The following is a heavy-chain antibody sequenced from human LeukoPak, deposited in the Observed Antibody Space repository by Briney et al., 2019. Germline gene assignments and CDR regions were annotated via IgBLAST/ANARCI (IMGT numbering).Heavy chain of an antibody. V-gene: IGHV1-69*13. Sequence: SVEVSCKASGGTFRDYPLSWVRQAPGQGLEWMGGIIPIFGTANYAQKFQGRVTITADESTSTAYMELSSLRSEDTAVYYCARGDGSGWLFDYWGQGTLVTVSS. CDR2: IIPIFGTA. D-gene: IGHD6-19*01. J-gene: IGHJ4*02. CDR1: GGTFRDYP. CDR3: ARGDGSGWLFDY.